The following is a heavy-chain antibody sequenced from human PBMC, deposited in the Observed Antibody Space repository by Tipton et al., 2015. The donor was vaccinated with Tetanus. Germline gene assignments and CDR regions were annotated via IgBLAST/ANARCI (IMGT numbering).Heavy chain of an antibody. Sequence: TLSLTCTVSGGSISSYYWSWIRQPPGKGLERIGYIYYSGSTNYNPSLKSRVTISVDTSKNQFSLKLSSVTAADTAVYYCARVQEQLWKFDYWGQGTLVTVSS. CDR2: IYYSGST. D-gene: IGHD6-6*01. CDR1: GGSISSYY. J-gene: IGHJ4*02. CDR3: ARVQEQLWKFDY. V-gene: IGHV4-59*01.